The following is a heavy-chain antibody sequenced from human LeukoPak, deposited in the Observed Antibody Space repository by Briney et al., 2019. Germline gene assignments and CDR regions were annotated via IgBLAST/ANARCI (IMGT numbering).Heavy chain of an antibody. D-gene: IGHD5-18*01. V-gene: IGHV1-46*01. J-gene: IGHJ4*02. CDR1: GGTFSSYA. CDR3: ARDPDTAMVIGSYYFDY. Sequence: GASVKVSCKASGGTFSSYAISWVRQAPGQGLEWMGIINPSGGSTSYAQKFQGRVTMTRDTSTSTVYMELSSLRSEDTAVYYCARDPDTAMVIGSYYFDYWGQGTLVTVSS. CDR2: INPSGGST.